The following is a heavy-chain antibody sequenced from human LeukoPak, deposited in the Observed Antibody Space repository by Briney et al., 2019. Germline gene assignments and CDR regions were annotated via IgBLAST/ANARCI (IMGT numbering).Heavy chain of an antibody. CDR2: IYPGDSDT. CDR1: GYRFTSYW. J-gene: IGHJ6*04. D-gene: IGHD3-16*01. V-gene: IGHV5-51*01. Sequence: RGESLKISGKGSGYRFTSYWIGGMRQMPGKGLEWMGIIYPGDSDTRYSPSFQGQVTISADKSISTAYLQWSSLKASDTAMYYCARSLGDYYYGMDVWGKGTTVTVSS. CDR3: ARSLGDYYYGMDV.